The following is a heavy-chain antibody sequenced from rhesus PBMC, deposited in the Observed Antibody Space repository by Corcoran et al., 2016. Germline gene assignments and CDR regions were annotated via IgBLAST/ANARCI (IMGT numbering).Heavy chain of an antibody. CDR1: GVSISGSYN. Sequence: VQLQESGPGLVKPSETLSLTCTVSGVSISGSYNLNWIRQSPGKGLEWIGAVYSITARTNYNPSLKSRVTISKDTSKNQFSLRLTSVTAADTAVYYCARQGYTDHLGGLDSWGQGVVVTVSS. V-gene: IGHV4-143*01. D-gene: IGHD2-39*02. J-gene: IGHJ6*01. CDR3: ARQGYTDHLGGLDS. CDR2: VYSITART.